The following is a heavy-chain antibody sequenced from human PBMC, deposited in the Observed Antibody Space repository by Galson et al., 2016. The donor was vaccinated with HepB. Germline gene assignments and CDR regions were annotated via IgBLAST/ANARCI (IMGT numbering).Heavy chain of an antibody. CDR1: GFSLSTSGVG. CDR2: VYWNDDK. CDR3: ALVIPVTGRWFDP. D-gene: IGHD2-2*01. Sequence: PALVKPTQTLTLTCTFSGFSLSTSGVGVGWIRQPPGKALEWLAFVYWNDDKRYRPSLESRLTITKDTSRPQVVLTMTNMDPMDTATYYCALVIPVTGRWFDPWGPGTLVTVSS. J-gene: IGHJ5*02. V-gene: IGHV2-5*01.